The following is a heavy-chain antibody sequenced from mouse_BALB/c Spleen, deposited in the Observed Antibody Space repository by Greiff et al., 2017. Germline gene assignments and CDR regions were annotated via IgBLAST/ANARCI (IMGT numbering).Heavy chain of an antibody. D-gene: IGHD1-1*01. CDR1: GYTFTSYT. J-gene: IGHJ4*01. V-gene: IGHV1-4*01. Sequence: VKLQESGAELARPGASVKMSCKASGYTFTSYTMHWVKQRPGQGLEWIGYINPSSGYTNYNQKFKDKATLTADKSSSTAYMQLSSLTSEDSAVYYCARWGDYYDDYAMDYWGQGTSVTVSS. CDR3: ARWGDYYDDYAMDY. CDR2: INPSSGYT.